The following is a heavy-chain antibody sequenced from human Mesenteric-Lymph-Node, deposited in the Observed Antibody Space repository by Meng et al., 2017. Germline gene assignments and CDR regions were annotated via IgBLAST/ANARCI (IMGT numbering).Heavy chain of an antibody. D-gene: IGHD2/OR15-2a*01. CDR2: ISPTGGSL. V-gene: IGHV3-21*06. Sequence: GESLKISCAASGFTFSSHWMSWVRQPPGQGLEWIASISPTGGSLYYADSVKGRFSISRDNAKISLSLQMNSLRVEDTAVYYCARDHGFLNWFDPWGQGTLVTVSS. J-gene: IGHJ5*02. CDR3: ARDHGFLNWFDP. CDR1: GFTFSSHW.